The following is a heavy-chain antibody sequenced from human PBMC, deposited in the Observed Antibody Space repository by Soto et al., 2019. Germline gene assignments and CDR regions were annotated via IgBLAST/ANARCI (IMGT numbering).Heavy chain of an antibody. V-gene: IGHV5-51*01. Sequence: PGESLKISCKGSGYSFTSYRIGWVRQMPGKGLEWMGIIYPGDSDTRYSPSSQGQVTISADKSISTAYLQWSSLKASDTAMYYCARARDYSSRERWDYYYGMDVWGQGTTVTVSS. D-gene: IGHD4-4*01. CDR2: IYPGDSDT. J-gene: IGHJ6*02. CDR1: GYSFTSYR. CDR3: ARARDYSSRERWDYYYGMDV.